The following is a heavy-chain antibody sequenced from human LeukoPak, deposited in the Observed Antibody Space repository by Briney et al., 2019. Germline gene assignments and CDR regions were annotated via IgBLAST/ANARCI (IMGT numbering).Heavy chain of an antibody. CDR2: INPNSGGT. CDR1: GYTFTGYY. D-gene: IGHD6-13*01. CDR3: ARDNQDSSSWCTFGWFDP. V-gene: IGHV1-2*02. J-gene: IGHJ5*02. Sequence: ASVKVSCKASGYTFTGYYMHWVRQAPGQGLEWMGWINPNSGGTNYAQKFQGRVTMTRDTSISTAYMELSRLRSVDTAVYYCARDNQDSSSWCTFGWFDPWGQGTLVTVSS.